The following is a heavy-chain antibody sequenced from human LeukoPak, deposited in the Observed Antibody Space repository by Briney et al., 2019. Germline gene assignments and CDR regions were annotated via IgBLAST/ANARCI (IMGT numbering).Heavy chain of an antibody. J-gene: IGHJ4*02. CDR1: GDRVSSNSAA. V-gene: IGHV6-1*01. D-gene: IGHD3-16*01. Sequence: SQTLSLTCAISGDRVSSNSAAWSWIRQSPSRGLEWLGRTYYRSKWYNDYAVSVKSRITINPDKSKNQFSLQLNSVTLEDTVVYCCARVGGMGAHYYWGQGTQVTVSS. CDR3: ARVGGMGAHYY. CDR2: TYYRSKWYN.